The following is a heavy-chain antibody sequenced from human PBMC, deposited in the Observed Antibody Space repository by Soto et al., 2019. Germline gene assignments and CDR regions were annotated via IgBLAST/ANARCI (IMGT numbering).Heavy chain of an antibody. D-gene: IGHD2-15*01. CDR3: ATGGGYSLDPYNMDV. CDR1: GYTLSELS. Sequence: QVQLVQSGAEVQKPGASVKVSCKVSGYTLSELSMHWVRQAPGKRPEWVGSIDPDDGKTSYAQKFQGRVSVTEDTSTDTGYMELRSLRSEDTAVYYCATGGGYSLDPYNMDVWGQGTAVTVSS. V-gene: IGHV1-24*01. CDR2: IDPDDGKT. J-gene: IGHJ6*02.